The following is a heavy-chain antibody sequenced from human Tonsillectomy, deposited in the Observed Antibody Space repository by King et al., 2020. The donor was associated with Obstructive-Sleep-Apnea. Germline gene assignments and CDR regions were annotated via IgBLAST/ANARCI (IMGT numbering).Heavy chain of an antibody. D-gene: IGHD4-17*01. CDR3: ARSAPYGDLHHYWYFDL. V-gene: IGHV3-30*04. CDR2: ISYDGSNK. CDR1: GFTFSSYA. Sequence: QLVQSGGGVVQPGGSLRLSCAASGFTFSSYALHWVRQAPGKGLGWVAVISYDGSNKYYADSVKGRFTISRDNSKNTLYLQMNSLRAEDTAVYYCARSAPYGDLHHYWYFDLWGRGTLVTVSS. J-gene: IGHJ2*01.